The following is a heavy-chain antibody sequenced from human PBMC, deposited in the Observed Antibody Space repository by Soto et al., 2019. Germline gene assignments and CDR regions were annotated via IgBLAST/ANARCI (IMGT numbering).Heavy chain of an antibody. J-gene: IGHJ4*02. Sequence: ASVKVSCKASGYTFTSYGISWVRQAPGQGLEWMGWISAYSGNTGYAQKFQGRVTMTRNTSISTAYMELSSLRSEDTAVYYCARALPDYGDYSFDYWGQGTLVTVSS. CDR3: ARALPDYGDYSFDY. D-gene: IGHD4-17*01. CDR1: GYTFTSYG. V-gene: IGHV1-8*02. CDR2: ISAYSGNT.